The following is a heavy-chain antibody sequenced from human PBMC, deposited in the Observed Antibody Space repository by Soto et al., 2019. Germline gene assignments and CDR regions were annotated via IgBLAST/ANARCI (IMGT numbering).Heavy chain of an antibody. D-gene: IGHD5-18*01. Sequence: SVKVSCNASGCTFSSYAISWVRQAPGQGLEWMGGINPIFGPANYAQKFQGRVTITADESTSTAYMELSSLRSEDTAVYYCARDRYSRGYSYGCFDYWG. V-gene: IGHV1-69*13. CDR3: ARDRYSRGYSYGCFDY. J-gene: IGHJ4*01. CDR2: INPIFGPA. CDR1: GCTFSSYA.